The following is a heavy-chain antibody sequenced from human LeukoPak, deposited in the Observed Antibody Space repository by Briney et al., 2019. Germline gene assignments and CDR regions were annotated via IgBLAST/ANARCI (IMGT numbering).Heavy chain of an antibody. CDR1: GFTFSSYA. CDR3: AKDLGIVGATTGRSGYFDY. CDR2: ISGSGGST. Sequence: PGGSLRLSCAASGFTFSSYAMSWVRQAPGKGLEWVSAISGSGGSTYYADSVKGRFTISRDNSKNTLYLQMNSLRAEDTAVYYCAKDLGIVGATTGRSGYFDYWGQGTLVTVSS. J-gene: IGHJ4*02. V-gene: IGHV3-23*01. D-gene: IGHD1-26*01.